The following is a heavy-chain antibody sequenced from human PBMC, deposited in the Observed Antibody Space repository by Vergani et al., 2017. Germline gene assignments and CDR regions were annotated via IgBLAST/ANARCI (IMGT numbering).Heavy chain of an antibody. CDR1: GFTVSSNY. J-gene: IGHJ6*02. CDR2: IYSGGST. Sequence: EVQLVESGGGLVQPGGSLRLSCAASGFTVSSNYMSWVRQAPGKGLEWVSVIYSGGSTYYADSVKGRFTISRHNSKNTLYLQMNSLRAEDTAVYYCARDQVEIMATTTYYYYYYGMDVWGQGTTVTVSS. V-gene: IGHV3-53*04. CDR3: ARDQVEIMATTTYYYYYYGMDV. D-gene: IGHD5-12*01.